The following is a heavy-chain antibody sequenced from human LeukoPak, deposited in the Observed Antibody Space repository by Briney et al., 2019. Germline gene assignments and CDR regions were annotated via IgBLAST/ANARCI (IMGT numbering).Heavy chain of an antibody. CDR3: ARERLLWFGELLTDV. CDR1: GGSISSYY. V-gene: IGHV4-4*07. D-gene: IGHD3-10*01. Sequence: PSETLSLTCTVSGGSISSYYWSWIRQPAGKGLEWIGRIYTSGSTNYNPSLKSRVTMSVDTSKNQFSLKLSSVTAADTVVYYCARERLLWFGELLTDVWGQGTTVTVSS. CDR2: IYTSGST. J-gene: IGHJ6*02.